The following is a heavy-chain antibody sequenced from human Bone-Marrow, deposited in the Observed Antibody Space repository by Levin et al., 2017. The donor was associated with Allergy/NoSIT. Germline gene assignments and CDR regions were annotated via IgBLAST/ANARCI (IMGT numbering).Heavy chain of an antibody. D-gene: IGHD3-9*01. CDR2: INYSGST. Sequence: SETLSLTCTVSGGSVGSGSYYWNWIRQFPGKELQWIGYINYSGSTIYNPSLQSRVTISVDTSKNQFSLKLTSVTAADTAVYYCARAGRYDYWSQGTLVTVSS. J-gene: IGHJ4*02. CDR1: GGSVGSGSYY. V-gene: IGHV4-61*01. CDR3: ARAGRYDY.